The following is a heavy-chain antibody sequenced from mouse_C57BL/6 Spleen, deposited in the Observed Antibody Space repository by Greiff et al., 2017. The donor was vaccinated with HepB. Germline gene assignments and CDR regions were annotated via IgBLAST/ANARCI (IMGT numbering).Heavy chain of an antibody. CDR1: GYAFTNYL. CDR3: ARDREDYYGSYYFDY. V-gene: IGHV1-54*01. J-gene: IGHJ2*01. Sequence: QVQLQQSGAELVRPGTSVKVSCKASGYAFTNYLIEWVKQRPGQGLEWIGVINPGSGGTNYNEKFKGKATLTADKSSSTAYMQLSSLTSEDSAVYFCARDREDYYGSYYFDYWGQGTTLTVSS. D-gene: IGHD1-1*01. CDR2: INPGSGGT.